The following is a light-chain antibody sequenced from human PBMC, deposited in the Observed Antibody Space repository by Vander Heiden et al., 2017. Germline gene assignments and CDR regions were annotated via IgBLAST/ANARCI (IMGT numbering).Light chain of an antibody. Sequence: QSALTQPPSASGAPGQRVPISCSGSSSNIGSNSVNWYRQLPGTAPKLLIYSNNQRPSGVPDRFSGSKSGTSASLAISGLQSEDEADYYCAAWDDSLNGPVFGGGTKLTVL. CDR2: SNN. CDR1: SSNIGSNS. V-gene: IGLV1-44*01. J-gene: IGLJ2*01. CDR3: AAWDDSLNGPV.